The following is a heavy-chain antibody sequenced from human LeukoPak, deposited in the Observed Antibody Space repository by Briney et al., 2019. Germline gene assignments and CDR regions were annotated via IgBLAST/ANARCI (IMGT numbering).Heavy chain of an antibody. D-gene: IGHD4-23*01. J-gene: IGHJ5*02. CDR2: INHSGST. CDR3: ARGEQPWVTS. CDR1: GGSFSGYY. V-gene: IGHV4-34*01. Sequence: PSETLSLTCAVYGGSFSGYYWSWIRQPPGKGLEWIGEINHSGSTNYNPSLKSRVTISVDTSKNQFSLKLSSVTAADTAVYYCARGEQPWVTSWGQGTLVTVSS.